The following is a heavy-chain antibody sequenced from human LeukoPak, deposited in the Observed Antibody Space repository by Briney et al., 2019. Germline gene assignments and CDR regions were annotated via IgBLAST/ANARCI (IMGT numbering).Heavy chain of an antibody. V-gene: IGHV3-74*01. CDR2: IKSDGSIT. CDR1: GFTVSSNY. Sequence: GGSLRLSCAASGFTVSSNYMSWVRQAPGKGLVWVSRIKSDGSITNYADSVKGRFTISRDNAKNTLNLQMNSLRAEDTAVYYCARDLGQYYDTSDNWFDPWGQGTLVTVSS. D-gene: IGHD3-22*01. CDR3: ARDLGQYYDTSDNWFDP. J-gene: IGHJ5*02.